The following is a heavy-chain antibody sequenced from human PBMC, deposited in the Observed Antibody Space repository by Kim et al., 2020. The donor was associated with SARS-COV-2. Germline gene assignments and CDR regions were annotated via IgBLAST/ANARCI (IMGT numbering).Heavy chain of an antibody. CDR3: ARHRPHLAAAGI. CDR2: IDPSDSYT. J-gene: IGHJ4*02. D-gene: IGHD6-13*01. Sequence: GESLKISCKGSGYSFTSYWISWVRQMPGKGLEWMGRIDPSDSYTNYSPSLQGHVTISADKTISTAYLQWSSLKASDTAMSYCARHRPHLAAAGIWGQGTLVTVSS. V-gene: IGHV5-10-1*01. CDR1: GYSFTSYW.